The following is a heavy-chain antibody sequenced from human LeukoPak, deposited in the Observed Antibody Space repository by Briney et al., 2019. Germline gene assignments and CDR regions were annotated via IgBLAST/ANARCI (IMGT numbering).Heavy chain of an antibody. V-gene: IGHV4-59*01. D-gene: IGHD3-22*01. J-gene: IGHJ3*02. Sequence: PSETLSLTCTVSGGSISSYYWSWIRQPAGKGLEWIGYIYYSGSTNYNPSLKSRVTISVDTSKNQFSLKLSSVTAADTAVYYCARANGDYDSSGYKGAFDIWGQGTMVTVSS. CDR2: IYYSGST. CDR1: GGSISSYY. CDR3: ARANGDYDSSGYKGAFDI.